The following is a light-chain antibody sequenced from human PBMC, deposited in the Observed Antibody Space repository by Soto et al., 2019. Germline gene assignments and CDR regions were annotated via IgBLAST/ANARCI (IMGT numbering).Light chain of an antibody. J-gene: IGLJ1*01. Sequence: QSVLTQPASLSGSPGQSITISCTGTGSDVGGYNYVSWYQQHPGKAPKLVIYDVTNRPSGVSNRFSGSKSGNTASLTISGLQAEDEADYYCTSYTRSRTYVFGTGTKLTVL. CDR3: TSYTRSRTYV. CDR1: GSDVGGYNY. V-gene: IGLV2-14*03. CDR2: DVT.